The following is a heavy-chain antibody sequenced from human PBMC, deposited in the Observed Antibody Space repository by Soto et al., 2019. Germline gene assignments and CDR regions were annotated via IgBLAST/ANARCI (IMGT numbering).Heavy chain of an antibody. CDR1: GGTFSSYA. V-gene: IGHV1-69*01. Sequence: QVQLVQSGAEVKKPGSSVKVSCKASGGTFSSYAISWVRQAPGQGLAWMGGIIPIFGTANYAQKFQGRVTITADESTSTAYVELSVLRSEDTAVYYGARVGGLGDRSGYYYYGMGVWGQGTTVTVSS. CDR3: ARVGGLGDRSGYYYYGMGV. J-gene: IGHJ6*02. D-gene: IGHD3-16*01. CDR2: IIPIFGTA.